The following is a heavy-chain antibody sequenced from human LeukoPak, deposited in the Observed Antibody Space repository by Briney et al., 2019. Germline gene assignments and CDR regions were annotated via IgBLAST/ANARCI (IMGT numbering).Heavy chain of an antibody. J-gene: IGHJ4*02. CDR2: IYYSGST. D-gene: IGHD5-24*01. V-gene: IGHV4-59*08. CDR3: ARGVEIRAFYYFDY. CDR1: GGSISSYY. Sequence: PSETLFLTCTVSGGSISSYYWSWIRQPPGKGLEWIGYIYYSGSTYYNPSLKSRVTISVDTSKNQFSLKLSSVTAADTAVYYCARGVEIRAFYYFDYWGQGTLVTVSS.